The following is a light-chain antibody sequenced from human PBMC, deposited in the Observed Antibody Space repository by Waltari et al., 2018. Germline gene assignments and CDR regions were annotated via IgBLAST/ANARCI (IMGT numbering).Light chain of an antibody. CDR3: QQYNNWPPWT. V-gene: IGKV3-15*01. CDR2: GAS. J-gene: IGKJ1*01. CDR1: QSIETN. Sequence: VMTQSPATLSLFPGERAVLSCGASQSIETNLAWFQQKPGQAPRHLISGASTRATTVPTRFSGSGSGTAFTLTISSLQSEDFAVYYCQQYNNWPPWTFGPGTKVEIK.